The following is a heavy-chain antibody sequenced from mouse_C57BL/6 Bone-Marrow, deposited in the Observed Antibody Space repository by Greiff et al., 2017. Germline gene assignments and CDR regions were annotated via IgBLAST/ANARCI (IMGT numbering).Heavy chain of an antibody. CDR2: IDPETGGT. CDR1: GYTFTDYE. J-gene: IGHJ2*01. CDR3: TRRGYYYFDC. V-gene: IGHV1-15*01. D-gene: IGHD3-1*01. Sequence: QVQLQQSGAELVRPGASVTLSCKASGYTFTDYEMHWVKQTPVHGLEWIGAIDPETGGTAYNQKFKGKAILTADKSSSTAYMELRSLTSEDSAVYYCTRRGYYYFDCWGQGTTLTVSS.